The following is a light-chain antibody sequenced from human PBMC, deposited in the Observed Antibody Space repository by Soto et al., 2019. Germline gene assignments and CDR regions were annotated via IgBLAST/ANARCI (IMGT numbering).Light chain of an antibody. J-gene: IGLJ2*01. CDR1: SSDVGGYNY. Sequence: QSVLTQPPSASGSPGQSVTISCTGTSSDVGGYNYVSWYQQHPGKAPKLMIYDVSKRPSGVPDRFSGSKSGNTASMPVSGLQAEDEADYYCSSYAGSNNVVFGGGTKLTVL. V-gene: IGLV2-8*01. CDR2: DVS. CDR3: SSYAGSNNVV.